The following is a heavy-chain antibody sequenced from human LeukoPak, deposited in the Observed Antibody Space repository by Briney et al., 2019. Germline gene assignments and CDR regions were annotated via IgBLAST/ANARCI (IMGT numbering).Heavy chain of an antibody. CDR2: IGNKVSNYAT. Sequence: GGSLRLSCAASGFTFSGSAMHWVRQASGKGMEWVGHIGNKVSNYATEYAASLRGRFTISRDDSKDTAYLQVNSLKTEDTAVYYCARNGAYDSSGYPLYYFDYWGQGTLVTVSS. V-gene: IGHV3-73*01. CDR3: ARNGAYDSSGYPLYYFDY. D-gene: IGHD3-22*01. J-gene: IGHJ4*02. CDR1: GFTFSGSA.